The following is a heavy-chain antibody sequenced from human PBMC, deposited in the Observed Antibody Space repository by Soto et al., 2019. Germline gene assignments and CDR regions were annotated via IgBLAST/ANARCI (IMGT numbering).Heavy chain of an antibody. V-gene: IGHV3-30-3*01. CDR1: GFTFSSYA. CDR3: ARASRTSPTWFDP. J-gene: IGHJ5*02. Sequence: GSLRLSCAASGFTFSSYAMHWVRQAPGKGLEWVAVISYDGSNKYYADSVKGRFTISRDNSKNTLYLQMNSLRAEDTAVYYCARASRTSPTWFDPWGQGTLVTVSS. CDR2: ISYDGSNK. D-gene: IGHD2-2*01.